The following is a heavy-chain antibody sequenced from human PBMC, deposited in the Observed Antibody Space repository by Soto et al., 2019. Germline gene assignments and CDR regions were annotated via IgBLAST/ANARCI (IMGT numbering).Heavy chain of an antibody. CDR1: GGTFSSYA. D-gene: IGHD4-4*01. CDR2: IVPFIGTA. J-gene: IGHJ6*02. CDR3: ARVVMTTVPASYYYGMDV. V-gene: IGHV1-69*18. Sequence: QVQLVQSGAEVKKPGSSVTVSCKASGGTFSSYAISWVRQAPGQGLEWMGRIVPFIGTANYAQKFQGRVTITAGETTSTASMELTSLRSEDTAVYYCARVVMTTVPASYYYGMDVWGQGTTVTVSS.